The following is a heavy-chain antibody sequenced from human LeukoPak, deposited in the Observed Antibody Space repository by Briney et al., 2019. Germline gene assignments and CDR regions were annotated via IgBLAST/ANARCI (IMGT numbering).Heavy chain of an antibody. CDR2: IYYSGST. Sequence: SETLSLTCTVSGGSISSYYWSWIRQPPGKGLEWIGYIYYSGSTNYNPSLKSRVTISVDTSKNQFSLKPSSVTAADTAVYYCARDVGDGMDVWGKGTTVTVSS. CDR1: GGSISSYY. V-gene: IGHV4-59*01. CDR3: ARDVGDGMDV. J-gene: IGHJ6*04. D-gene: IGHD1-26*01.